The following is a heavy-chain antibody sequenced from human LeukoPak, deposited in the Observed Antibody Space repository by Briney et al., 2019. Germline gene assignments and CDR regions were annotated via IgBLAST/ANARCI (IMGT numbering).Heavy chain of an antibody. CDR1: VHFFPISY. CDR2: VPSDVTP. CDR3: ARLDCLVEGCYNH. Sequence: PSETLSLTCSVSVHFFPISYWIWIRHPPAKALEGIGYVPSDVTPTYTPSLRSRLIMSVDTAKNDISLILTSVTAADTAIYYCARLDCLVEGCYNHWGRGTLVTVSS. V-gene: IGHV4-59*08. D-gene: IGHD5-24*01. J-gene: IGHJ4*02.